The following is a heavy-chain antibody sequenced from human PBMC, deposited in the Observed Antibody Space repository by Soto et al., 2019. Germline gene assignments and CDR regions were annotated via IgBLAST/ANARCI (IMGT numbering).Heavy chain of an antibody. Sequence: QVQLVQSGAEVKKPGASVKVSCKASGITSTTYAIHWVRQAPGQGLEWMGRINTGNGNTRYSQRFLGRVSLTTHTSASTASMDLSSLTSEDTAVYYCARAISGYVTWGQGTLITVSS. CDR3: ARAISGYVT. J-gene: IGHJ5*02. D-gene: IGHD5-12*01. V-gene: IGHV1-3*04. CDR2: INTGNGNT. CDR1: GITSTTYA.